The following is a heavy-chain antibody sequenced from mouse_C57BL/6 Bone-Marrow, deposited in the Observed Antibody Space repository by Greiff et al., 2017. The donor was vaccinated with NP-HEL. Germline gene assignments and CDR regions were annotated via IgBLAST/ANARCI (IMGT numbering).Heavy chain of an antibody. Sequence: EVQLQQSGAELVRPGASVKLSCTASGFHIKDDYMHWVKQRPEQGLEWIGWIDPENGDTEYASKFQGKATITADTSSNTAYLQLSSLTSEDTAVYYCTPAAYYFDYWGQGTTLTVSS. CDR1: GFHIKDDY. V-gene: IGHV14-4*01. J-gene: IGHJ2*01. CDR3: TPAAYYFDY. CDR2: IDPENGDT.